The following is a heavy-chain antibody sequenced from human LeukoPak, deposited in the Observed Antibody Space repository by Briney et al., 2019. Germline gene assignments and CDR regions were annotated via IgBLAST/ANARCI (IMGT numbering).Heavy chain of an antibody. J-gene: IGHJ4*02. CDR3: AMATSSYFDY. CDR2: INPSGGST. CDR1: GYTFTSYY. Sequence: ASVKVSCKASGYTFTSYYMHWVRQAPGQGLEWMGIINPSGGSTSYAQKFQGRVTMNRDTSTSTVHMEVSTLRSEDTAVYYCAMATSSYFDYWGQGTLVTVSS. D-gene: IGHD5-24*01. V-gene: IGHV1-46*03.